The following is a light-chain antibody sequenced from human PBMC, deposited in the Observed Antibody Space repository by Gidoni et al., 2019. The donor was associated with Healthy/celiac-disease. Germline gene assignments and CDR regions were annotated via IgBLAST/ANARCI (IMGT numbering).Light chain of an antibody. Sequence: DIQMTQSPSTPSASVGDRVTITCRASQSISSWLAWYQQKPGKAPKLLIYKASSLESGVPSRFSGSGSGTEFTLTISSLQPDDFATYYCQQYNSYQGTFGQGTKVEIK. CDR2: KAS. CDR1: QSISSW. J-gene: IGKJ1*01. CDR3: QQYNSYQGT. V-gene: IGKV1-5*03.